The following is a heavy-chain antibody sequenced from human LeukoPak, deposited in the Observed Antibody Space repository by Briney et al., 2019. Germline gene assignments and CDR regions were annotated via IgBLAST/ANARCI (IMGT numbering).Heavy chain of an antibody. Sequence: SSGTLSLTCAVYGGSFSGYYWNWVRQPPGKGLEWIGEINHTGSTNYNPSLKSRVTISVDMSKNQFSLKLSSVTAADTAVYYCAWGNRSGSPDYWGQGTLVTVSS. CDR2: INHTGST. D-gene: IGHD6-25*01. CDR1: GGSFSGYY. V-gene: IGHV4-34*01. CDR3: AWGNRSGSPDY. J-gene: IGHJ4*02.